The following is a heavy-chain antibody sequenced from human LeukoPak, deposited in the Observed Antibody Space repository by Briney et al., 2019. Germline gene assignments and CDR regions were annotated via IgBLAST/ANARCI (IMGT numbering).Heavy chain of an antibody. Sequence: PGGSLRLSCAASGFIFSSYGFHWVRQAPGKGLEWVAVIWYDGSKQYYAASVKGRFTISKDSFKNTLYLKMNSLRVEDTAIYFCARDVGSSNWNLNWFDPWGQGTLVTVSS. J-gene: IGHJ5*02. D-gene: IGHD6-13*01. CDR2: IWYDGSKQ. CDR3: ARDVGSSNWNLNWFDP. CDR1: GFIFSSYG. V-gene: IGHV3-33*01.